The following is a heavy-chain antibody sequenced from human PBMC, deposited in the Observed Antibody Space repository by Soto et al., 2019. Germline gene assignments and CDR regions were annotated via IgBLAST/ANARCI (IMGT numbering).Heavy chain of an antibody. Sequence: QVQLQESGPGLVKPSQTLSLTCTVSGGSISSGGYYWSWIRQHPGKGLEWIGYIYYSGSTYYNPSLKSRVTISVDTSKNQFSLKLSSVTAADTAVYYCARYDCSGASCYLGGWGQGTMVTVSS. J-gene: IGHJ3*01. CDR3: ARYDCSGASCYLGG. V-gene: IGHV4-31*03. CDR2: IYYSGST. CDR1: GGSISSGGYY. D-gene: IGHD2-15*01.